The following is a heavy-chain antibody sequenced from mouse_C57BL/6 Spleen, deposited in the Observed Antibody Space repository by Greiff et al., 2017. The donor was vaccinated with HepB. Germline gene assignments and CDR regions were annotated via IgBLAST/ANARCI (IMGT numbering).Heavy chain of an antibody. Sequence: QVQLQQSGAELARPGASVKLSCKASGYTFTSYGISWVKQRTGQGLEWIGEIYPRSGNTYYNEKFKGKATLTADKSSSTAYMELRGLTSEDSAVYVCATIYGRLLYAFDYWGQGTSVTVSS. CDR2: IYPRSGNT. CDR1: GYTFTSYG. D-gene: IGHD1-1*01. J-gene: IGHJ4*01. CDR3: ATIYGRLLYAFDY. V-gene: IGHV1-81*01.